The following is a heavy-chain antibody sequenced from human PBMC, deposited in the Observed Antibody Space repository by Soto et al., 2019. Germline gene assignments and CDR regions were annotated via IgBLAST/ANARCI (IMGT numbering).Heavy chain of an antibody. CDR3: ARDSPDIVVVPAAMISYYYYYMDV. CDR2: ISSSSSTI. J-gene: IGHJ6*03. Sequence: EVQLVESGGGLVQPGGSLRLSCAASGFTFSSYSMNWVRQAPGKGLEWVSYISSSSSTIYYADSVKGRFTISRDNAKNSLYLQMTSLRAEDTAVYYCARDSPDIVVVPAAMISYYYYYMDVWGKGTTVTVSS. V-gene: IGHV3-48*01. D-gene: IGHD2-2*01. CDR1: GFTFSSYS.